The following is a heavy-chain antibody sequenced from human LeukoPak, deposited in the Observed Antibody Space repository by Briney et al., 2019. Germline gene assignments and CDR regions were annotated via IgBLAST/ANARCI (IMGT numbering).Heavy chain of an antibody. CDR2: IYYSGST. CDR1: GGSISIYY. V-gene: IGHV4-59*01. J-gene: IGHJ4*02. D-gene: IGHD3-9*01. Sequence: SETLSLTCSVSGGSISIYYWTWIRQIPGKGLEWIGYIYYSGSTNYNPSLKSRVSISIDKSKNQFSLKVNSVTAADTAVYFCAREGLRYFDWLPLGYFDYWGLGTLVTVSS. CDR3: AREGLRYFDWLPLGYFDY.